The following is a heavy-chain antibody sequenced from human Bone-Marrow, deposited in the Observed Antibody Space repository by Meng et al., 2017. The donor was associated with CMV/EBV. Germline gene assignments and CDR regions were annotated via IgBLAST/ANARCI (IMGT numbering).Heavy chain of an antibody. CDR3: ARDNHGSGIDY. CDR1: GFTFSSYE. D-gene: IGHD3-10*01. J-gene: IGHJ4*02. CDR2: ISSSGSSI. Sequence: GGSLRLSCAASGFTFSSYEMNWVRQAPGKGLEWVSYISSSGSSIYYADSVKGRFTISRDSAKNSLYLQMNSLRAEDTAVYYCARDNHGSGIDYWGQGTLVTVSS. V-gene: IGHV3-48*03.